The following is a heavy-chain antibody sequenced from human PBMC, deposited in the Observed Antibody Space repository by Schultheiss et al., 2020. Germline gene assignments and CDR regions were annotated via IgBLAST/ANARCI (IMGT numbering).Heavy chain of an antibody. Sequence: SETLSLTCTVSGGSISSGDYYWSWIRQPPGKGLEWIGYIYYSGSTYYNPSLKSRVTISVDTSKNQFSLKLSSVTAADTAVYYCARGGVVVVAAMGAFDIWGQGTMVTVPS. CDR3: ARGGVVVVAAMGAFDI. CDR2: IYYSGST. D-gene: IGHD2-15*01. V-gene: IGHV4-30-4*01. CDR1: GGSISSGDYY. J-gene: IGHJ3*02.